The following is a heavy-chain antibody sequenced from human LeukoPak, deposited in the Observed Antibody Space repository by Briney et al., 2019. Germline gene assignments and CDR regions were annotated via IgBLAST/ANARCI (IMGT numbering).Heavy chain of an antibody. CDR3: AREGCSTSCYRSWFDP. Sequence: SETLSLTCTVSGGCISSYYWSWIRRPPGKGLEWIGYIYYSGSTNYNPSLKSRVTISVDTSKNQFSLKLSSVTAADTAVYYCAREGCSTSCYRSWFDPWGQGTLVTVSS. CDR2: IYYSGST. V-gene: IGHV4-59*12. D-gene: IGHD2-2*02. CDR1: GGCISSYY. J-gene: IGHJ5*02.